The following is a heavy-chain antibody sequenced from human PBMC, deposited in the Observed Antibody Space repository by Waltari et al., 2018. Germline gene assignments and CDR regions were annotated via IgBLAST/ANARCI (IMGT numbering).Heavy chain of an antibody. J-gene: IGHJ2*01. V-gene: IGHV4-59*01. CDR1: GASISRYY. D-gene: IGHD4-17*01. Sequence: QVQLQESGPGLVKPSETLSLTCTVPGASISRYYWSWIRPPPGKGLEWFGYIYYSGSTNSNPALKSRVTISVDTSKNQFSLKLSSVTAADTAVYYCAREDYGDYVGGYWYFDLWGRGTLVTVSS. CDR2: IYYSGST. CDR3: AREDYGDYVGGYWYFDL.